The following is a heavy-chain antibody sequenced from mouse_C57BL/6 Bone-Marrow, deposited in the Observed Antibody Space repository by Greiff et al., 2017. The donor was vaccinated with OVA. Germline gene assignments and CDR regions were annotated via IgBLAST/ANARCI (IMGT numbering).Heavy chain of an antibody. CDR1: GYTFTSYG. V-gene: IGHV1-81*01. D-gene: IGHD2-5*01. CDR3: ARREYSNYGY. J-gene: IGHJ3*01. CDR2: IYPRSGNT. Sequence: QVQLQQSGAELARPGASVKLSCKASGYTFTSYGISWVKQRTGQGLEWIGEIYPRSGNTYYNEKFKGQATLTADKTSSTAYMELRSLTSEDSAVYFCARREYSNYGYWGQGTLVTVSA.